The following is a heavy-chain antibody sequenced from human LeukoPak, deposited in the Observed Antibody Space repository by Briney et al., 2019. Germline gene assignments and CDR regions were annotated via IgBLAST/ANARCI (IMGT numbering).Heavy chain of an antibody. J-gene: IGHJ4*02. D-gene: IGHD4-17*01. CDR3: TRVPYGDYWSSDY. V-gene: IGHV3-7*01. CDR1: GFTFRSYW. Sequence: GGSLRLSCAVSGFTFRSYWMSWVRQAPGKGLEWVANIKQDGSEIYYVDSVKGRFTISRDNAKNSLFLQMNSLRVEDTAIYYCTRVPYGDYWSSDYWGQGTLVTVSS. CDR2: IKQDGSEI.